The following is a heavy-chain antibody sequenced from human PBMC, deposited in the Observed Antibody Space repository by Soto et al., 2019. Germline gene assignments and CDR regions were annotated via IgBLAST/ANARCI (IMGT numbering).Heavy chain of an antibody. CDR2: IIPILGIA. V-gene: IGHV1-69*02. Sequence: SVKVSCKAAGGTFSSYTISWVRQAPGQGLEWMGRIIPILGIANYAQKFQGRVTITADKSTSTAYMELSSLRSEDTAVYYCARVPGRGRGVMQSYSTDGWGTATTVTLSS. CDR1: GGTFSSYT. D-gene: IGHD3-10*01. CDR3: ARVPGRGRGVMQSYSTDG. J-gene: IGHJ6*03.